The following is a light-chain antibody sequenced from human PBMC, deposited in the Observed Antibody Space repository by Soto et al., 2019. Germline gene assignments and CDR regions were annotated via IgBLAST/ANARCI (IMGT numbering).Light chain of an antibody. CDR3: CLYEV. Sequence: QSALTQPASVSGSPGQSITISCTGTSSDVGSYNLVSWYQQHPGKAPKLMIYEGSKRPSGVSNRFSGSKSGNTASLTISGLQAEDEADYYGCLYEVFGGGTQLTVL. CDR1: SSDVGSYNL. V-gene: IGLV2-23*01. J-gene: IGLJ2*01. CDR2: EGS.